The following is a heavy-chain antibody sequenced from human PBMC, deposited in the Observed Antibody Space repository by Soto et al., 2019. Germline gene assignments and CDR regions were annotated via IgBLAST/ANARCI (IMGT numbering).Heavy chain of an antibody. J-gene: IGHJ4*02. V-gene: IGHV1-18*01. CDR2: ISAYNGNT. CDR3: ARDLAAGTCDY. D-gene: IGHD6-13*01. Sequence: QVQLVQSGAEVKKPGASVKVSCKASGYTFNSYAISWVRQAPGQGLEWMGWISAYNGNTNYAQMLQGRVTMTTDTSTSTAYXEXXXLXSDDTAVYYCARDLAAGTCDYWGQGTLVTVSS. CDR1: GYTFNSYA.